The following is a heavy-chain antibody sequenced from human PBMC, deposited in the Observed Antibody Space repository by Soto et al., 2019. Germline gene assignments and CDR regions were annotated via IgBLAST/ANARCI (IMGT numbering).Heavy chain of an antibody. D-gene: IGHD2-2*01. Sequence: QVQLVQSGAEVKKPGSSVKVSCKASGGTFSSYAISWVRQAPGQGLEWMGGIIPIVGSANYAQKFQGRVTITADESTSTAYMELSSLRSEDTAVYYCARSQGSSTSLEIYSYCYYGMDVWGQGTTVTVSS. CDR2: IIPIVGSA. CDR3: ARSQGSSTSLEIYSYCYYGMDV. V-gene: IGHV1-69*01. CDR1: GGTFSSYA. J-gene: IGHJ6*02.